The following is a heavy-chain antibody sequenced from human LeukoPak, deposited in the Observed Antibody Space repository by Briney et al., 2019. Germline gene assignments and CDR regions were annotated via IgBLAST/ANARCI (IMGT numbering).Heavy chain of an antibody. CDR3: ARGEGLGTTNGGYYFAY. J-gene: IGHJ4*02. V-gene: IGHV3-7*01. D-gene: IGHD1-26*01. Sequence: GGSLRLSCATSGFTFSNYWMSWVRRAPGKGLEWVANIKQDGSDKYYVDSVKGRFTISRDNAKNSLYLQMNTLRAEDTAVYYCARGEGLGTTNGGYYFAYWGQGSLVIVSS. CDR2: IKQDGSDK. CDR1: GFTFSNYW.